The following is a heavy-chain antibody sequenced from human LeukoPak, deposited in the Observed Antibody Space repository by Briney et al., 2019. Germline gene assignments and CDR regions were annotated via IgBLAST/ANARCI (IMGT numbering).Heavy chain of an antibody. CDR1: GGSISRYY. D-gene: IGHD3-9*01. CDR2: IYYSGTT. Sequence: SETLSLTCTISGGSISRYYWSWIRQPPGKELEWIGYIYYSGTTNYNPSLKGRVTMSVDTSKNQFSLKLSSVIAADTAVYYCAVGSPYYDILTAYYKARGYFDYWGQGTLVTVSS. V-gene: IGHV4-59*01. J-gene: IGHJ4*02. CDR3: AVGSPYYDILTAYYKARGYFDY.